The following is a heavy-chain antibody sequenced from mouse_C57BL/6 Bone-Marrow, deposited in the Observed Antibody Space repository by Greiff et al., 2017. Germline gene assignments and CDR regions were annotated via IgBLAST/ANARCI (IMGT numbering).Heavy chain of an antibody. J-gene: IGHJ3*01. CDR3: ARFPIYYYGSWFAY. CDR2: IHPNSGST. CDR1: GYTFTSYW. V-gene: IGHV1-64*01. D-gene: IGHD1-1*01. Sequence: QVQLQQPGAELVKPGASVKLSCKASGYTFTSYWMHWVKQRPGQGLEWIGMIHPNSGSTNYNEKFKSKATLTVDKSSSTAYMQLSSLTSEDSAVYCCARFPIYYYGSWFAYWGQGTLVTVSA.